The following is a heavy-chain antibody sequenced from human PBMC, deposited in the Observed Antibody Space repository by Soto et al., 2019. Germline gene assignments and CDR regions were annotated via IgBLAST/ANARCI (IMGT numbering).Heavy chain of an antibody. V-gene: IGHV4-59*01. CDR3: ARVGWTTVGYYFDY. D-gene: IGHD4-17*01. J-gene: IGHJ4*02. Sequence: SSETLSLTCTVSGGSISSYYWSWIRQPPGKGLEWIGYIYYSGSTKYTPSLKSRVTISVDTSKNQFSLKLSSVTAADTAVYFCARVGWTTVGYYFDYWGQGTRVTVSS. CDR2: IYYSGST. CDR1: GGSISSYY.